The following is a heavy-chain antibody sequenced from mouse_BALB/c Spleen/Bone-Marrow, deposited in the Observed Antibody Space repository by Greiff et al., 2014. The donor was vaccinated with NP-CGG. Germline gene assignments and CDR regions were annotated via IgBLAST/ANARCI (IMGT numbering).Heavy chain of an antibody. CDR3: ARGSPY. CDR2: INPGNGGT. Sequence: QVQLQQSWAELVKPGASVKLSCKTSGYTFTNYYIYWVQQRPGQGLEWIGEINPGNGGTNFNERFKSKATLTVDKSSTTAYILLTSLTSEDSAVYYCARGSPYWGQGTLVTASA. V-gene: IGHV1S81*02. CDR1: GYTFTNYY. D-gene: IGHD6-2*01. J-gene: IGHJ3*01.